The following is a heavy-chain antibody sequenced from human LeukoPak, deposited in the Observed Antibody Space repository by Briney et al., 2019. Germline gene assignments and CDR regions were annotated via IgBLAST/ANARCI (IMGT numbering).Heavy chain of an antibody. CDR2: ASYDGASE. Sequence: PGGSLRLSCAGSGFSLSDYSMHWVRQAPGEGLEWVAFASYDGASEDYADSVKGRFSVSRDDSRDTLYLQMNRLRSEDTAVYYCARVVESHYYDYVWGSYRSWPFDYWGQGTLVTVSS. CDR3: ARVVESHYYDYVWGSYRSWPFDY. D-gene: IGHD3-16*02. CDR1: GFSLSDYS. J-gene: IGHJ4*02. V-gene: IGHV3-30-3*01.